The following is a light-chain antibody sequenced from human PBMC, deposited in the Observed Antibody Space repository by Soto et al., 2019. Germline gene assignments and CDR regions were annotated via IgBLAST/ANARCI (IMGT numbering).Light chain of an antibody. J-gene: IGLJ3*02. Sequence: QSVLTQPPSVSGAPGQRVTISCTVSSSNIGAHHYIHWYQQLPGTAPKLLIYGNSNRPSGVPDRFSGSKSGTSASLAITGVQAEDEADYYCQSYDSSLSGSVFGGGTKLTVL. CDR2: GNS. V-gene: IGLV1-40*01. CDR3: QSYDSSLSGSV. CDR1: SSNIGAHHY.